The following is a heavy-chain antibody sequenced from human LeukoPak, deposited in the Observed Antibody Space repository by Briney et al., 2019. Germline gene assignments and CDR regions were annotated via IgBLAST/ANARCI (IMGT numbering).Heavy chain of an antibody. CDR3: ARDGLLVRYFDWPPTY. D-gene: IGHD3-9*01. CDR2: IIPIFGTA. V-gene: IGHV1-69*06. CDR1: GGTFSSYA. J-gene: IGHJ4*02. Sequence: GSSVKVSCKASGGTFSSYAISWVRQAPGQGLEWMGGIIPIFGTANYAQKFQGRVTITADKSTSTAYMELRSLRSDDTAVYYCARDGLLVRYFDWPPTYWGQGTLVTVSS.